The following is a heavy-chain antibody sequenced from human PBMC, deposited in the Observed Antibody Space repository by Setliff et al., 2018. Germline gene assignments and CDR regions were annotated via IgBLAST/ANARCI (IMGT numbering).Heavy chain of an antibody. Sequence: GGSLRLSCAASGFTFSSYGMNWVRQAPGTGLEWVAFILYDGSEKYYADSVKGRFTISRDNSKNTLYLQMNSLRTEDTAVYYCAKATLWFGELGGWFDPWGQGTLVTVSS. D-gene: IGHD3-10*01. CDR2: ILYDGSEK. J-gene: IGHJ5*02. CDR3: AKATLWFGELGGWFDP. CDR1: GFTFSSYG. V-gene: IGHV3-30*02.